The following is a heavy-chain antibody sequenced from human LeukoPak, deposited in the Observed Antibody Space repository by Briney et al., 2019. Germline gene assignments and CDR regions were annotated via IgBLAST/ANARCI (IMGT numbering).Heavy chain of an antibody. CDR2: ISDSGSIT. Sequence: GGSLRLSCAASGFAFSSQAMGWVRQAPGKGLEWVSVISDSGSITYYADSVKGRFTISRDNSKNTLFLQMNSLRAEDTAVYYCAKDARRTSGWYFLDYWGQGTLVTVSS. J-gene: IGHJ4*02. V-gene: IGHV3-23*01. CDR3: AKDARRTSGWYFLDY. CDR1: GFAFSSQA. D-gene: IGHD6-19*01.